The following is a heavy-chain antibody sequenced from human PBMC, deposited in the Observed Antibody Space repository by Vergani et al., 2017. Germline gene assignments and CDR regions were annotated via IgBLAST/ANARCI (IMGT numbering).Heavy chain of an antibody. J-gene: IGHJ4*02. D-gene: IGHD3-9*01. Sequence: QLQLQESGPGLVKPSETLSLTCTVSGGSLSSSSYYWGWIRQPPGKGLEWIGEINHSGSTNYNPSLKSRVTISVDTSKSQFSLKLGSVTAAETAVYYCAGGTQSLRYVYYWGQGTLVTVSS. CDR1: GGSLSSSSYY. CDR2: INHSGST. CDR3: AGGTQSLRYVYY. V-gene: IGHV4-39*07.